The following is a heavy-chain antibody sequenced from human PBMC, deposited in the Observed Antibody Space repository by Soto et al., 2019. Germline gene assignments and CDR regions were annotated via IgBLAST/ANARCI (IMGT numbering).Heavy chain of an antibody. V-gene: IGHV1-18*01. Sequence: QIHLVQSGAEVKKPGASVKVSCKGSGYGFTTYGITWMRQAPGQGLEWMAWISAHNGNTNYAQKPQGRVTVTRDPSTRTAYIELRSLGADDTAVYYCARGRYGDYWGQGALVTVSS. CDR1: GYGFTTYG. J-gene: IGHJ4*02. CDR3: ARGRYGDY. D-gene: IGHD1-1*01. CDR2: ISAHNGNT.